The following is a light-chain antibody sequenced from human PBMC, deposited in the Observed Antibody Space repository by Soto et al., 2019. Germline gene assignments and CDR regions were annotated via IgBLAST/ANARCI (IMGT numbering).Light chain of an antibody. Sequence: EIVMTQSPATLSVSPGERATLSCRASQSVGGNLAWYQQKPGQAPRFLIYGASTRATGIPARFSGSGSGTEXXLTISSLQSEDFAVYYCQQYNNWPLTFGGGTKVEIK. CDR3: QQYNNWPLT. CDR1: QSVGGN. V-gene: IGKV3-15*01. J-gene: IGKJ4*01. CDR2: GAS.